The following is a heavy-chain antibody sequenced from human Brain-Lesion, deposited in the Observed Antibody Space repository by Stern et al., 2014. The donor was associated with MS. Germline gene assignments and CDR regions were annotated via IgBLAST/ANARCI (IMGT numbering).Heavy chain of an antibody. D-gene: IGHD3-3*01. J-gene: IGHJ6*02. CDR3: ARDQRGITSFGVVTDYYYLGMDV. V-gene: IGHV1-2*02. CDR2: INPNTGGT. CDR1: GYIFTGYY. Sequence: QVQLVDSGAEVKKPGASVKVSCKTSGYIFTGYYIHWVRQAPGQGLEWMAWINPNTGGTKYAQKVQGRVTMSRDTSISTAYVELSSLTSDDTAVYYCARDQRGITSFGVVTDYYYLGMDVWGQGTTVTVSS.